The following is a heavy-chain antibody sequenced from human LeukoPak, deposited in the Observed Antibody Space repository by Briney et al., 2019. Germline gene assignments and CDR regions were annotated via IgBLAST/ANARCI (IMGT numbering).Heavy chain of an antibody. CDR3: ARGRGRAAAGQHYYGMDV. V-gene: IGHV1-18*04. CDR1: GYTLTSYG. D-gene: IGHD6-13*01. CDR2: ISAYNGNT. J-gene: IGHJ6*04. Sequence: ASVKVSCKASGYTLTSYGISWVRQAPGQGLEWMGWISAYNGNTNYAQKLQGRVTMTTDTSTSTAYMELRSLRSDDTAVYYCARGRGRAAAGQHYYGMDVWGKGTTVTVSS.